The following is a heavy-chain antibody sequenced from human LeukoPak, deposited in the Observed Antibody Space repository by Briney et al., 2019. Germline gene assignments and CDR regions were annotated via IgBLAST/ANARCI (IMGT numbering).Heavy chain of an antibody. CDR2: TFYTGAT. CDR1: GGSIRSPH. CDR3: AKRDRGGWFDP. V-gene: IGHV4-59*11. Sequence: SETLSLTCTVSGGSIRSPHWTWIRQAPGKRLEWIGYTFYTGATYYNPSLRSRVTISIDTSKNQFSLKVTSVTTADTAVYYCAKRDRGGWFDPWGRGTLVTVSS. D-gene: IGHD1-1*01. J-gene: IGHJ5*02.